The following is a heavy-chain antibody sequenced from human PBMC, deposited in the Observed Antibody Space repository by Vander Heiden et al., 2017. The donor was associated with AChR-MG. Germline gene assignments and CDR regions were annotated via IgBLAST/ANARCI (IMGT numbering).Heavy chain of an antibody. CDR1: GGSFSGYY. CDR2: INHSGST. V-gene: IGHV4-34*01. D-gene: IGHD1-7*01. J-gene: IGHJ6*02. CDR3: ARGGNNWNYGYYYYGMDV. Sequence: QVQLQQWGAGLLKPSETLSLTCAVYGGSFSGYYWSWIRQPPGKGLEWIGEINHSGSTNYNPSLKRRVTISVDTSKNQFSLKLSSVTAADTAVYYCARGGNNWNYGYYYYGMDVWGQGTTVTVSS.